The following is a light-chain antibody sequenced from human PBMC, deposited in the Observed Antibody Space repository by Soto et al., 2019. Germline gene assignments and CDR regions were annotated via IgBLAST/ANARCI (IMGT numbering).Light chain of an antibody. V-gene: IGKV3-20*01. CDR2: GVS. Sequence: WSPYQYTKTLAPGERATLSCRASQSLSSRNLAWYQQKPGQAPRPLIYGVSSRATGIPDRFSGSGSGTYFTLTISSLQPEDLATYYCQQSETLPLTFGEGTMLDIK. CDR3: QQSETLPLT. J-gene: IGKJ4*01. CDR1: QSLSSRN.